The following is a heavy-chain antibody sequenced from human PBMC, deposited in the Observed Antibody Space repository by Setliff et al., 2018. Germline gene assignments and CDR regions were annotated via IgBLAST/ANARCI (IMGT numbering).Heavy chain of an antibody. CDR3: ARAHPHDFGEYVDY. CDR2: IWYDGSDK. Sequence: GESLKISCAASGFTFSSYGMHWVRQAPGKGLEWVAFIWYDGSDKYYADSVKGRFTISRDNSRNTLYLQMSSLRGEDTAVYYCARAHPHDFGEYVDYWGQGTLVTVS. CDR1: GFTFSSYG. D-gene: IGHD3-10*01. V-gene: IGHV3-33*01. J-gene: IGHJ4*02.